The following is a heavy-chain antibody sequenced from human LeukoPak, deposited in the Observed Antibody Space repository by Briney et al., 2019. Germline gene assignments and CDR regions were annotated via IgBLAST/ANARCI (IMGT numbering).Heavy chain of an antibody. J-gene: IGHJ6*03. V-gene: IGHV4-39*07. Sequence: SETLSLTCTVSGGSISSSSYYWGWIRQPPGKGLEWIGSIYYSGSTYYNPSLKSRVTISVDTSKNQFSLKLSSVTAADTAVYYCARASGSSSSPSAAYYYMDVWGKGTTVTVSS. CDR2: IYYSGST. CDR3: ARASGSSSSPSAAYYYMDV. CDR1: GGSISSSSYY. D-gene: IGHD6-6*01.